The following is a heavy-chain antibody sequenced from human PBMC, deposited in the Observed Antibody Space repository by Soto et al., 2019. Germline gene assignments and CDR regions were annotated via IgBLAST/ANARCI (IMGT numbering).Heavy chain of an antibody. CDR3: ARCTVATIVPSRLCHYLYP. CDR1: GFTFSSSA. D-gene: IGHD5-12*01. Sequence: EVQLLDSGGGLVQPGGSLRLSCAASGFTFSSSAMSWVRQAPGKGLEWVSADSGSGGTTYYADSSRGRFTISRDNSKNSLYLRMHGRRAEDAAPPFSARCTVATIVPSRLCHYLYPWGQGTLFTVSS. CDR2: DSGSGGTT. J-gene: IGHJ5*02. V-gene: IGHV3-23*01.